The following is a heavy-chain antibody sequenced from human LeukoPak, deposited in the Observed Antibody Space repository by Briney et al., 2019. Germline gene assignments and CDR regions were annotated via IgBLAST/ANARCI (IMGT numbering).Heavy chain of an antibody. Sequence: PSETLSLTCTVSGGSISSGSYYWSWIRQLAGKGLEWIGRIYTSGSTNYNPSLKSRVTISVDTSKNQFSLKLSSVTAADTAVYYCARDSDSSGYYYINWFDPWGQGTLVTVSS. V-gene: IGHV4-61*02. D-gene: IGHD3-22*01. CDR1: GGSISSGSYY. CDR3: ARDSDSSGYYYINWFDP. CDR2: IYTSGST. J-gene: IGHJ5*02.